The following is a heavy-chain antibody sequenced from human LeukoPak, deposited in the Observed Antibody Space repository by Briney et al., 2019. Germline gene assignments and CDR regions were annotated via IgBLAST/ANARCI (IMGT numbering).Heavy chain of an antibody. V-gene: IGHV3-30-3*01. CDR2: ISYDGSNK. Sequence: GGSLRLSCAASGLTFSSYAMHWVRQAPGKGLEWVAVISYDGSNKYYADSVKGRFTISRDNSKNTLYLQMNSLRAEDTAVYYCARDLQYYYDSSGYYFDYWGQGTLVTVSS. J-gene: IGHJ4*02. CDR1: GLTFSSYA. D-gene: IGHD3-22*01. CDR3: ARDLQYYYDSSGYYFDY.